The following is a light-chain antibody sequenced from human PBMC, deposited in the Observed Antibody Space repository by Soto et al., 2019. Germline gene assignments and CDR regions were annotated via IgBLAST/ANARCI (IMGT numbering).Light chain of an antibody. J-gene: IGKJ1*01. V-gene: IGKV3-15*01. Sequence: EIVMTQSPATLSASPGERATLSCWASQSVSSNLAWYQQGPGQAPRLLIYAASTRATGIPARFSGTGSGTEFTLTISSLQSADSAVYFCQQYGSSPRTFGHGTKADSK. CDR1: QSVSSN. CDR3: QQYGSSPRT. CDR2: AAS.